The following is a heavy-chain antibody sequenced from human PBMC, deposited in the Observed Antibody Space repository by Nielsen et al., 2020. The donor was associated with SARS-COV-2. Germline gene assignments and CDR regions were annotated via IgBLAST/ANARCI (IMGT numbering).Heavy chain of an antibody. CDR1: GFTFSNSA. CDR3: AKVNGSSYWYYGMDV. Sequence: GESLKISCTASGFTFSNSAMNWVRQAPGKGLEWVSSISGSGISTYYADSVKGRFTISRDNSKNTLYLQMNSLRAEDTAVFYCAKVNGSSYWYYGMDVWGQGTTVTVSS. J-gene: IGHJ6*02. D-gene: IGHD6-13*01. V-gene: IGHV3-23*01. CDR2: ISGSGIST.